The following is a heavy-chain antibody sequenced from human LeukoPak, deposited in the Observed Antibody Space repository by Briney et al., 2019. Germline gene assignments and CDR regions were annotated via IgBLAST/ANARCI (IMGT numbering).Heavy chain of an antibody. D-gene: IGHD6-13*01. CDR2: IWYDGSNK. J-gene: IGHJ4*02. CDR1: GFTFSSYG. CDR3: VRTWGSGYSAPPGD. V-gene: IGHV3-33*08. Sequence: PGGSLRLSCAASGFTFSSYGMHWVRQAPGKGLEWVAVIWYDGSNKYYADSVKGRFTISRDNSKNTLYLQMNSLGAEDTAVYYCVRTWGSGYSAPPGDWGQGSLVTVSS.